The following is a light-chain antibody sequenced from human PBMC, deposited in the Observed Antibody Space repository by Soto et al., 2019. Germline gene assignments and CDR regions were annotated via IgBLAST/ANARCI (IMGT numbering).Light chain of an antibody. CDR1: QSVSSN. CDR2: GAS. Sequence: ETVMTQSPDTLSLSPGEIFTLSCRSSQSVSSNLAWYQQKPGQAPRLLIYGASTRATGIPARFSGSGSGTEFTLTISSLQSEDFAVYYCQQYNSRPPRTFGQGTKVDIK. CDR3: QQYNSRPPRT. V-gene: IGKV3-15*01. J-gene: IGKJ1*01.